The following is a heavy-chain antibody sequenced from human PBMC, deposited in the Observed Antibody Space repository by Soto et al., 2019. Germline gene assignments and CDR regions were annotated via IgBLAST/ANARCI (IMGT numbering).Heavy chain of an antibody. V-gene: IGHV3-21*01. CDR2: ISSSSRYI. J-gene: IGHJ4*02. Sequence: EVQLVESGGGLVQPGGSLRLSCAASGLTLSGHSMSWVRQAPGKGLEWVSSISSSSRYIYYADSVKGRFTISRDNAKKSLYLHMNSLRAEDTAVYYCARGGFDFWSGSPPYFDSWGQGILVTVSS. CDR1: GLTLSGHS. D-gene: IGHD3-3*01. CDR3: ARGGFDFWSGSPPYFDS.